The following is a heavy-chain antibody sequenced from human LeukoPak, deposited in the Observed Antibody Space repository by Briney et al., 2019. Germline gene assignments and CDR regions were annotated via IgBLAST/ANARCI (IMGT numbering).Heavy chain of an antibody. Sequence: SETLSLTCTVSGGSISSNYWSWIRQPPGKGLEWIGYIYYSGNTNYSPSLKSRVTMSVDTSKNQSSLKLSSVTAADTAVYYCARHQRGNSDAFDIWGLGTMVTVSS. D-gene: IGHD4-23*01. CDR3: ARHQRGNSDAFDI. CDR2: IYYSGNT. CDR1: GGSISSNY. V-gene: IGHV4-59*01. J-gene: IGHJ3*02.